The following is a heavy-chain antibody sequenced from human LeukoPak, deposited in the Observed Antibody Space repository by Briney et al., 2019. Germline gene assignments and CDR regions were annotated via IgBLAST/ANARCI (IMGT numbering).Heavy chain of an antibody. V-gene: IGHV1-8*01. CDR1: GYTFTSYD. CDR3: ARVRLTAAGSYYYYYGMDV. Sequence: ASVKVSRKASGYTFTSYDINWVRQATGQGLEWMGWMNPNSGNTGYAQKFQGRVTMTRNTSISTAYMELSSLRSEDTAVYYCARVRLTAAGSYYYYYGMDVWGQGTTVTVSS. J-gene: IGHJ6*02. D-gene: IGHD6-13*01. CDR2: MNPNSGNT.